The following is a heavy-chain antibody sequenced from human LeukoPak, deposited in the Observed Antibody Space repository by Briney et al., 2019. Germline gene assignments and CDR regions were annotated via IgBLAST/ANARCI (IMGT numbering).Heavy chain of an antibody. D-gene: IGHD2-2*03. V-gene: IGHV3-9*01. CDR3: TKDMDPGGINV. CDR1: GFTFHEKYA. J-gene: IGHJ6*02. Sequence: GGSLRLSCGASGFTFHEKYAMHWVRQAPGKGLEWVSGFSLDSDNVGYADSVRGRFTVSRDRAKNSLYLQMNYLRPEDTALYFCTKDMDPGGINVWGQGTRVIVSS. CDR2: FSLDSDNV.